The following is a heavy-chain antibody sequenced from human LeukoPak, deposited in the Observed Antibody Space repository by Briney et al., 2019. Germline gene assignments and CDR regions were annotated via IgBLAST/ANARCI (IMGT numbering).Heavy chain of an antibody. CDR2: VDYSGRT. V-gene: IGHV4-39*01. CDR3: ARLDASSAHFAGSFPDY. J-gene: IGHJ4*02. CDR1: GGSITNSDYF. Sequence: PSETLSLTCPVSGGSITNSDYFWGWIRQPPGKGLEWIGYVDYSGRTHYNPSLMSRVTIYADNSKNQFCLKLRSVTAADTAVYYCARLDASSAHFAGSFPDYWGQGTLVTVSS. D-gene: IGHD3-10*01.